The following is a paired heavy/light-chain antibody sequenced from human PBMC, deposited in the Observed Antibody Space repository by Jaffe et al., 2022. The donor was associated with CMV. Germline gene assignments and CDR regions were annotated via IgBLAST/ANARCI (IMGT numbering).Heavy chain of an antibody. CDR1: GYTLSSYA. V-gene: IGHV1-3*01. Sequence: QVQLVQSGAEVKKPGASVKVSCKASGYTLSSYAIHWVRQAPGQRLEWMGWISAGNGNTKYSQKFRGRVTITRDTSASTAYMELNSLTSEDTAVYYCGTSGPYYKGLDVWGKGTTVAVSS. CDR2: ISAGNGNT. D-gene: IGHD3-10*01. CDR3: GTSGPYYKGLDV. J-gene: IGHJ6*04.
Light chain of an antibody. J-gene: IGKJ2*01. V-gene: IGKV2-28*01. CDR2: LGS. Sequence: DVVMTQSPLSLPVTPGEPASISCRSSQSLLHSDGYNYLDWYLQKPGKSPQLLIYLGSNRASGVPDRFSGSGSGTDFTLEISRVEAEDVGVYYCMQAIQTPYTFGQGTKLEIK. CDR1: QSLLHSDGYNY. CDR3: MQAIQTPYT.